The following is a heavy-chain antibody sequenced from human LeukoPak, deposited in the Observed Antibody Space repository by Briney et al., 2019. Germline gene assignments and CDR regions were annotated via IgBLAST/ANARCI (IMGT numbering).Heavy chain of an antibody. J-gene: IGHJ3*02. Sequence: SETLSLTXAVYGGSFSGYYWSWIRQPPGKGLEWIGEINHSGSTSYNPSLKSRVTISVDTSKNQFSLKLSSVTAADTAVYYCARPGSYYSDAFDIWGQGTMVTVSS. CDR3: ARPGSYYSDAFDI. D-gene: IGHD1-26*01. CDR1: GGSFSGYY. CDR2: INHSGST. V-gene: IGHV4-34*01.